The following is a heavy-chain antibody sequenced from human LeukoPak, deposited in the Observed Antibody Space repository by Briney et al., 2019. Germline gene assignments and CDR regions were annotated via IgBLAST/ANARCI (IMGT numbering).Heavy chain of an antibody. D-gene: IGHD2-2*01. Sequence: GEALKISCKGFGYSFTSYLIGWVPQMPGKGLAWMGVIYHGDSDTRYNPSFQGQVTISADKSISNAYLQWSSLKASDTAMYYCARQGSTSGRVDYWGQGTLVTVSS. CDR1: GYSFTSYL. CDR3: ARQGSTSGRVDY. CDR2: IYHGDSDT. J-gene: IGHJ4*02. V-gene: IGHV5-51*01.